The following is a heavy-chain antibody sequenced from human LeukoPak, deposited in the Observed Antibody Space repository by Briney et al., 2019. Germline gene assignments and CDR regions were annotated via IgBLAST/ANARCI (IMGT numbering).Heavy chain of an antibody. V-gene: IGHV4-4*02. J-gene: IGHJ6*02. CDR2: IYQSGRT. CDR1: GGSISSSNW. CDR3: ARVGAAAPYYYYYGMDV. D-gene: IGHD2-2*01. Sequence: SETLSLTCAVSGGSISSSNWWSWVRQSPGKGLEWIGEIYQSGRTNYKPSLKSRVTISVDKSKNQFSLKLSSVTAADTAVYYCARVGAAAPYYYYYGMDVWGQGTTVTVSS.